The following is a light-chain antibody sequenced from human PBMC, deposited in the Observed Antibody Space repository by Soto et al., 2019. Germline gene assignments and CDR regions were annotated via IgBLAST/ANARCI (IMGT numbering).Light chain of an antibody. J-gene: IGLJ2*01. CDR3: QVWDSSTAVV. CDR2: RDS. V-gene: IGLV3-9*01. Sequence: YELTQPLSVSVALGQTARITCGGNNIGSKNVHWYQQKPGQAPVLVIYRDSNRPSGIPERFSGSNSGNTATLTISRAQAGDEADYYCQVWDSSTAVVFGGGTKLTVL. CDR1: NIGSKN.